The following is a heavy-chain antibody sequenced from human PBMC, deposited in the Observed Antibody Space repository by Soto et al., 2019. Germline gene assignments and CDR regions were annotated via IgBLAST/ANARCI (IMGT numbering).Heavy chain of an antibody. V-gene: IGHV1-69*02. CDR2: IIPILGIA. Sequence: SVKVSCKASGGTFGSYTISWVRQAPGQGLEWMGRIIPILGIANYAQKFQGRVTITADKSTSTAYMELSSLRSEDTAVYYCARVAEAAAGSNWSDPWGQGTRVTVS. CDR1: GGTFGSYT. D-gene: IGHD6-13*01. CDR3: ARVAEAAAGSNWSDP. J-gene: IGHJ5*02.